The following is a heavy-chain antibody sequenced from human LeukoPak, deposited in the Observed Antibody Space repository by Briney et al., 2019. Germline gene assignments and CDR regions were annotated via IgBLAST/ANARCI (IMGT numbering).Heavy chain of an antibody. J-gene: IGHJ6*02. Sequence: GGSLRLSCAASGFTFTNYAMHWVRQAPGKGLEWVAVISYDGSNKYYADSVKGRFTISRDNSKNTLYLQMNSLRAEDTAVYYCARDVYVAPRTEKYYYYYGMDVWGQGTTVTVSS. V-gene: IGHV3-30*04. CDR3: ARDVYVAPRTEKYYYYYGMDV. CDR2: ISYDGSNK. CDR1: GFTFTNYA. D-gene: IGHD5-12*01.